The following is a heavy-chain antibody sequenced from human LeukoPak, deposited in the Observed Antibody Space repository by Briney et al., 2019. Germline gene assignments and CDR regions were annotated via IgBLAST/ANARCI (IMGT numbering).Heavy chain of an antibody. D-gene: IGHD2-15*01. CDR1: GFTFTTYG. CDR3: ARVLRYCSGGNCYSGGLGYMDV. Sequence: GGSLRLSCSASGFTFTTYGMSWVRQAPGKGLEWVSAISGSGSSTYYAASVKGRFTISRDNSKNTLFLQMNSLRAEDTAVYYCARVLRYCSGGNCYSGGLGYMDVWGKGTTVTISS. V-gene: IGHV3-23*01. J-gene: IGHJ6*03. CDR2: ISGSGSST.